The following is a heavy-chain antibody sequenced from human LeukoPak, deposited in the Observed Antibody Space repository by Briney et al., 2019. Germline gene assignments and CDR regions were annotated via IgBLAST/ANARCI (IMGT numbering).Heavy chain of an antibody. CDR3: ARARSNLGRDLGY. CDR1: GYSISSGYY. D-gene: IGHD4-11*01. CDR2: IYHSGST. J-gene: IGHJ4*02. V-gene: IGHV4-38-2*02. Sequence: PSETLSLTCTVSGYSISSGYYWGWIRQPPGKGLEWIGSIYHSGSTYYNPSLKSRVTISVDTSKNQVSLKLSSVTAADTAVYYCARARSNLGRDLGYWGQGTLVTVSS.